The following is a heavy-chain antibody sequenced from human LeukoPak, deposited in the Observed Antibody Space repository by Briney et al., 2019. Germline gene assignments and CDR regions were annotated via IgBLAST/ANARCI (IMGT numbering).Heavy chain of an antibody. D-gene: IGHD4/OR15-4a*01. CDR3: ARVQVLGTYDWFDP. J-gene: IGHJ5*02. CDR1: EFIFSNYW. CDR2: INSDGSFT. V-gene: IGHV3-74*01. Sequence: GGSLRLSCAASEFIFSNYWMHWVRPAPGKGLGGVSRINSDGSFTSYADSVKGRYTISRDNAKNTLYLQMNSLRAEDTAIYYCARVQVLGTYDWFDPWGQGTLVTVSS.